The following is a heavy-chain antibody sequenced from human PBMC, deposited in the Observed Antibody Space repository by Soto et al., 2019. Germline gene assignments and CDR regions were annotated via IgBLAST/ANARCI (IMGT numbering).Heavy chain of an antibody. D-gene: IGHD6-13*01. CDR3: AREVVGAAASDY. CDR2: IYHSGST. J-gene: IGHJ4*02. Sequence: QVQLQESGPGLVKPSGTLSLTFAVSCGSISSSNWWSWVRQPPGTGLELVGEIYHSGSTIYYPSLKSRGTMSVDTSNNQFSLRLSSVTAADTAVYYCAREVVGAAASDYWGQGTLVTVSS. V-gene: IGHV4-4*02. CDR1: CGSISSSNW.